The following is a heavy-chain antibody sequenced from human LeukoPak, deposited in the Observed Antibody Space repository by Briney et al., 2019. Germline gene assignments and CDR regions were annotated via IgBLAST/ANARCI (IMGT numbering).Heavy chain of an antibody. J-gene: IGHJ4*02. V-gene: IGHV3-23*01. CDR2: ISGSGGST. CDR1: GFTFSSYA. CDR3: AKVRSSGWYYFDY. D-gene: IGHD6-19*01. Sequence: GGSLRLSCAASGFTFSSYAMSWVRQARGEGLEWVSAISGSGGSTYYADSVKGRFTISRDNSKNTLYLQMNSLRAEDTAVYYCAKVRSSGWYYFDYWGQGTLVTVSS.